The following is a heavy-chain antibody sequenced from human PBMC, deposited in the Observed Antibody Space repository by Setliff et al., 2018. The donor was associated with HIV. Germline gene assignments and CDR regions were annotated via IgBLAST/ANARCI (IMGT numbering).Heavy chain of an antibody. CDR1: GDSISSYS. CDR2: IYTSGST. CDR3: ARVMIGYSGYDAFDY. Sequence: SETLSLTCTVSGDSISSYSWNWIRQSPGGGLEWIGFIYTSGSTNYNPSLKSRVTMSVDTSKNQFSLKLSSVTAADTAVYYCARVMIGYSGYDAFDYWGQGTLVTVSS. V-gene: IGHV4-4*09. D-gene: IGHD5-12*01. J-gene: IGHJ4*02.